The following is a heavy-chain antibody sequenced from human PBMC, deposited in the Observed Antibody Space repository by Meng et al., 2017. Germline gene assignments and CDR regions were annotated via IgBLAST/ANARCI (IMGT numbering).Heavy chain of an antibody. D-gene: IGHD3-10*01. Sequence: QVQLVEAGGGVVQPGRSLRLSCAASGFTFSSYAMQWVRQAPGKGLEWVAVISYDGSNKYYADSVKGRFTISRDNSKNTLYLQMNSLRAEDTAVYYCAFSYGSGSYNYWGQGTLVTVSS. CDR2: ISYDGSNK. J-gene: IGHJ4*02. V-gene: IGHV3-30*04. CDR3: AFSYGSGSYNY. CDR1: GFTFSSYA.